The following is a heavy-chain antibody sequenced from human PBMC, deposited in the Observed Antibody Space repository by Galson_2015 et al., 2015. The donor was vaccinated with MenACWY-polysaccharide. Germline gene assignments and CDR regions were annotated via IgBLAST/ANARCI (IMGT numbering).Heavy chain of an antibody. J-gene: IGHJ6*03. CDR3: ARMRGGYNYGSEGHDYYMDV. CDR2: TDRDDDK. CDR1: GFSLSTIGMY. Sequence: PALVKPTQTLTLTCTVSGFSLSTIGMYVSWVRQPPGKALEWLARTDRDDDKYYNTSLKTRLTVSKDTSKNQVVLTMTDMGPMAPVDTATYFCARMRGGYNYGSEGHDYYMDVWGKGTTVSVSS. D-gene: IGHD5-18*01. V-gene: IGHV2-70*11.